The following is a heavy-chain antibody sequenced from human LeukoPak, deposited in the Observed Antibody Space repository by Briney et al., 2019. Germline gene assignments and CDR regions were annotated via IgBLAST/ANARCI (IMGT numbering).Heavy chain of an antibody. J-gene: IGHJ6*03. CDR1: GGSVTSDYYY. Sequence: SQTLSLTCTVSGGSVTSDYYYWSWIRQHPGRGLEWIGYIYYSGSTYYNPSPKSRVTISVDTSKTQFSLKLSSVTAADTAVYYCATHYYYYMDVWGKGTTVAVSS. V-gene: IGHV4-31*03. CDR3: ATHYYYYMDV. CDR2: IYYSGST.